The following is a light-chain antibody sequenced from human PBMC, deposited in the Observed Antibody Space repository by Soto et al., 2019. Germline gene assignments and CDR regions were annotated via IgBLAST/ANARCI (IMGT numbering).Light chain of an antibody. CDR2: EAS. Sequence: QSALTQPASVSGSPGQSITISCTGISNDVGTYNLVSWYQHHPGKAPKLIIYEASKRPSGVPNRFSGSKSGNTASLTISGLHAEDEADYYCCSYTNTATLDYVFGTATKLTVL. V-gene: IGLV2-14*02. CDR3: CSYTNTATLDYV. CDR1: SNDVGTYNL. J-gene: IGLJ1*01.